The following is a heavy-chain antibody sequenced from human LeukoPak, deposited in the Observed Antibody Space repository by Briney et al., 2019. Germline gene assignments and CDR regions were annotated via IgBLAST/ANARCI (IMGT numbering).Heavy chain of an antibody. J-gene: IGHJ4*02. CDR2: ISGSGGTT. V-gene: IGHV3-23*01. Sequence: GGSLRLSCAASGFTFSSYAMSWVRQAPGKGLEWVSVISGSGGTTFYTDSVKGRFTISRDNSKNTLYLQMNSLRAEDTAVYYCAKDLALWFGELRVALDYWGQGTLVTVSS. CDR1: GFTFSSYA. D-gene: IGHD3-10*01. CDR3: AKDLALWFGELRVALDY.